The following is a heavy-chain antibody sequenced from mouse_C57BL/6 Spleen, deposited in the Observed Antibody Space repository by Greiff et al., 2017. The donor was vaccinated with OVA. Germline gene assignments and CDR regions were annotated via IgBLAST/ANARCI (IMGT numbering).Heavy chain of an antibody. CDR1: GYTFTSYG. J-gene: IGHJ4*01. CDR3: ARDYSKTDAMDY. V-gene: IGHV1-81*01. Sequence: QVHVKQSGAELARPGASVKLSCKASGYTFTSYGISWVKQRTGQGLEWIGEIYPRSGNTYYNEKFKGKATLTADKSSSTAYMELRSLTSEDSAVYFCARDYSKTDAMDYWGQGTSVTVSS. CDR2: IYPRSGNT. D-gene: IGHD2-5*01.